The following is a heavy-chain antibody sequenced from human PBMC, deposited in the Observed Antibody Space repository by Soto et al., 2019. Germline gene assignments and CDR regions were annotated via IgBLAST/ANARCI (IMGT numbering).Heavy chain of an antibody. V-gene: IGHV6-1*01. J-gene: IGHJ5*02. D-gene: IGHD2-2*01. CDR3: VKEGGYVGWLDP. CDR2: TYFRSKWLN. Sequence: PSQTLSLTCAISGDSVSSNSASWNWIRQSPSRGLEWLGRTYFRSKWLNEYADSVKSRINITADTSTNQFSMQLDSVTPEDTAVYYCVKEGGYVGWLDPWGQGILVTVSS. CDR1: GDSVSSNSAS.